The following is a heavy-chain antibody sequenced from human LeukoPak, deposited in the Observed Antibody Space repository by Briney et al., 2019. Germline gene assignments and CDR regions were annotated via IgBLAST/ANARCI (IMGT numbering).Heavy chain of an antibody. J-gene: IGHJ2*01. CDR1: GNTFTSFD. V-gene: IGHV1-8*01. CDR2: MNPHSGQS. Sequence: ASVKVSCTASGNTFTSFDINWVRQASGQGLEWMGWMNPHSGQSGFAQKFQGRVTLTRNTSISTAYMELTSLRSEDSAIYYCARRNGAYCSFDPWGRGTPVTASS. D-gene: IGHD1-1*01. CDR3: ARRNGAYCSFDP.